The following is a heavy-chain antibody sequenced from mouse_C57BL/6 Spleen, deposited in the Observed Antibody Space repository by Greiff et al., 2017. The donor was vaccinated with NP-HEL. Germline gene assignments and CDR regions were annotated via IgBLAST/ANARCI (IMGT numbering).Heavy chain of an antibody. Sequence: QVQLQQPGTELVKPGASVKLSCKASGYTFTSYWMHWVKQRPGQGLEWIGNITPSNGGTNYNEKFKSKATLTVDKSSSTAYMQLSSLTSEDSGVYYCARITTVVARYAMDYWGQGTSVTVSS. J-gene: IGHJ4*01. CDR1: GYTFTSYW. D-gene: IGHD1-1*01. CDR2: ITPSNGGT. V-gene: IGHV1-53*01. CDR3: ARITTVVARYAMDY.